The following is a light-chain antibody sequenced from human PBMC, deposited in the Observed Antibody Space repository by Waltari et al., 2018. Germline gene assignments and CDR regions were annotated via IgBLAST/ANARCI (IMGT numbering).Light chain of an antibody. CDR1: QDISNY. Sequence: DIQMTQSPSSLSASVGDRVTITCQASQDISNYLNWYQQKPGKAPKLLIYDASNLETGFPSRFSGSGSGTDFTFTISSLQPEDIATYYCQQYDNLSIFTFGPGTKVDIK. CDR3: QQYDNLSIFT. CDR2: DAS. V-gene: IGKV1-33*01. J-gene: IGKJ3*01.